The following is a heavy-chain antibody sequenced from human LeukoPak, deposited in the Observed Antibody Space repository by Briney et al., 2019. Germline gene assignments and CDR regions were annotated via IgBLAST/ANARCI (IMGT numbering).Heavy chain of an antibody. J-gene: IGHJ6*02. CDR1: GFTFSNYW. CDR2: IKQDGSEK. V-gene: IGHV3-7*01. CDR3: ARDRWELLSNSYHYCGLDV. Sequence: GGSLRLSCAASGFTFSNYWMSWVRQAPGKGLEWVANIKQDGSEKCYVDSVKGRFTISRDNAKNSLYLQMNSLRAEDTAVYYCARDRWELLSNSYHYCGLDVWGQGTTVTVSS. D-gene: IGHD2-15*01.